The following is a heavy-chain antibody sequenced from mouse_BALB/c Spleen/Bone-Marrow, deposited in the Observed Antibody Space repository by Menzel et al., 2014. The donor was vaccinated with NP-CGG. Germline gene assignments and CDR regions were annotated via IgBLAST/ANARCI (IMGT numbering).Heavy chain of an antibody. Sequence: EVKLMESGGGLVQPGGSMKLSCVASGFTFSNYWMNWVRQSPEKGLEWVAEIRLKSHNYATRYAESVKGRFTISRDGSKSSVYLQMNNLRAEDTGIYYCTTGFAYWGQGTLVTVPA. CDR2: IRLKSHNYAT. J-gene: IGHJ3*01. CDR3: TTGFAY. V-gene: IGHV6-6*02. CDR1: GFTFSNYW.